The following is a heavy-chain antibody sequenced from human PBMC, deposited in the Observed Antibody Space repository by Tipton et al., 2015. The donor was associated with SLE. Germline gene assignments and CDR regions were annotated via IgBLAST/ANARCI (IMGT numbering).Heavy chain of an antibody. CDR1: GYTFTSYG. D-gene: IGHD5-18*01. CDR2: ISTSDGHT. J-gene: IGHJ5*02. V-gene: IGHV1-18*01. CDR3: ARDQGYSYGFSS. Sequence: QSGAEVKKPGASVKVSCKASGYTFTSYGISWVRQAPGQGLEWMGWISTSDGHTNYAQSLQGRVTMTIDTSTSTVYMELGSLTSDDTALYFCARDQGYSYGFSSWGQGTLVTVSS.